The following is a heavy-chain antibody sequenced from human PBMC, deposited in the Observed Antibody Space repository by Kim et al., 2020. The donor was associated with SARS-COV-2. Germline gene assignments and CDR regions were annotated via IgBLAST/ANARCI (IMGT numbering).Heavy chain of an antibody. CDR3: ARGAGSPSYNKFAY. V-gene: IGHV4-30-4*01. J-gene: IGHJ4*02. Sequence: SETLSLTCTVSGDSISNGDYYWTWIRQPPGKGLEWIGYIYYSGITYYNPSLKSRVTISIDTSNNQFSLNLSSVTAADTAVYYCARGAGSPSYNKFAYWGRGTLVIVSS. D-gene: IGHD1-1*01. CDR1: GDSISNGDYY. CDR2: IYYSGIT.